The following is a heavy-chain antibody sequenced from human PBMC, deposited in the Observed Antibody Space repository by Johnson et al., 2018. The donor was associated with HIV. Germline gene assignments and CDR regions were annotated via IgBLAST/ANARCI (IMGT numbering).Heavy chain of an antibody. CDR3: ARQFRSVGAPDVFDI. D-gene: IGHD1-26*01. V-gene: IGHV3-30*02. CDR1: GLTFSGSG. Sequence: QVQLVESGGGMVQPGGSLRLSCAASGLTFSGSGMHWVRQAPGKGLEWVAFTRYDGSNKHYVDSVKGRFTISRDNSKNTLYLQMNSLLPEDTAVYYCARQFRSVGAPDVFDIWGQGTMVIVSS. J-gene: IGHJ3*02. CDR2: TRYDGSNK.